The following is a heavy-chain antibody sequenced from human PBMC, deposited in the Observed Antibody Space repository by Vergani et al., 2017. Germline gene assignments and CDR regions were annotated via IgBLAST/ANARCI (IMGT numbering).Heavy chain of an antibody. CDR1: GGSFSDYY. CDR3: ARDVPYYGMDV. J-gene: IGHJ6*02. CDR2: VNHSGST. Sequence: QVQLQQWGAGLLKPSETLSLTCAVSGGSFSDYYWSWIRQPPGKGLEWIGEVNHSGSTNYNPSLKSRVTISVDTSKNQFSLKLSSVTAADTAVYYCARDVPYYGMDVWGQGTTVTVSS. V-gene: IGHV4-34*01.